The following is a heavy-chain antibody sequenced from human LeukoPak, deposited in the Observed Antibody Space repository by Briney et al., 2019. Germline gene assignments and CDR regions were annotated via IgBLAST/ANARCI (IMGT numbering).Heavy chain of an antibody. J-gene: IGHJ4*02. V-gene: IGHV3-11*04. Sequence: GGSPRLSCAASGFTFSDYYMTWIRQAPGKGLEWVSYISSSGSIIYYADSVKGRFIISRDNAKNSLYLQMNSLRAEDTAVYFCARVGYDSSGRFDYWGQGTLVTVSP. CDR3: ARVGYDSSGRFDY. CDR2: ISSSGSII. D-gene: IGHD3-22*01. CDR1: GFTFSDYY.